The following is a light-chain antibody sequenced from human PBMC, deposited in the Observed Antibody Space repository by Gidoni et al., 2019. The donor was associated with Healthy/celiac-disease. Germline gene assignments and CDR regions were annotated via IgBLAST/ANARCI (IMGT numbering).Light chain of an antibody. CDR3: QSADSSGVV. Sequence: SYELTQPPSVSVSPGQTASITCSGDALPKQYAYWYQQKPGQAPVLVIYKDSERPSVIPERFSGSSSGTTVTLTISGVQAEDEADYYCQSADSSGVVFGGGTKLTVL. CDR2: KDS. CDR1: ALPKQY. J-gene: IGLJ2*01. V-gene: IGLV3-25*02.